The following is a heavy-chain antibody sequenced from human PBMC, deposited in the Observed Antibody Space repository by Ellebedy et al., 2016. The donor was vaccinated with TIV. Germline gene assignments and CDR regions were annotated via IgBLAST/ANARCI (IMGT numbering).Heavy chain of an antibody. D-gene: IGHD3-16*01. J-gene: IGHJ6*02. CDR1: GGSISSSDSY. V-gene: IGHV4-30-4*02. CDR2: ISYSGST. CDR3: ARGGGMDV. Sequence: MPSETLSLTCIVSGGSISSSDSYWSWIRQPPGKGLEWIGYISYSGSTYYNPSLKSRVTISADTSQNQFSLELSSVTAADTAVYYGARGGGMDVWGQGTTVTVSS.